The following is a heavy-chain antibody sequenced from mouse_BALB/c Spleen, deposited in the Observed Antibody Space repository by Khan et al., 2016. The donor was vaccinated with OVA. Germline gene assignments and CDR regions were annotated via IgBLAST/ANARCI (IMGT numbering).Heavy chain of an antibody. V-gene: IGHV2-6-7*01. CDR3: ARAYYGNYREAMDY. CDR2: IWGDGTT. Sequence: QVQLKQSGPGLVAPSQSLSITCTVSGFSLTGYGVNWVRQPPGKGLEWLGMIWGDGTTDYTSTLKSRLSISKDISKSQVFLKMNSLQTDDTARYYCARAYYGNYREAMDYWGQGTSVTVSS. J-gene: IGHJ4*01. D-gene: IGHD2-10*01. CDR1: GFSLTGYG.